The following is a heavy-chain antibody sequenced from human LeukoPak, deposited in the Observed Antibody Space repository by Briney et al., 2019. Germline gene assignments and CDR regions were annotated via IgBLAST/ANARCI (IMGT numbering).Heavy chain of an antibody. D-gene: IGHD3-9*01. Sequence: GGSLRLSCAASGFTFSSYAMSWVRQAPGKGLEWVSAISGSGGSTYYADSVKGRFTISRDNSKNTLYLQMNSLRAEDTAVYYCAKRLDWPSFTGPFDYWGQGTLVTVSS. CDR2: ISGSGGST. V-gene: IGHV3-23*01. CDR3: AKRLDWPSFTGPFDY. CDR1: GFTFSSYA. J-gene: IGHJ4*02.